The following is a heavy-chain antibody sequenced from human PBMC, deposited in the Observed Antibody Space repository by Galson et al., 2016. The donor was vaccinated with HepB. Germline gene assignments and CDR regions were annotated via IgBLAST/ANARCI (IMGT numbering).Heavy chain of an antibody. CDR1: GYSFTTYW. J-gene: IGHJ4*02. CDR3: ARTVSIAAAGGADY. CDR2: IYPGDSDT. Sequence: QSGAEVKKPGESLKIFCKGSGYSFTTYWIGWVRQMPGKGLEWMGMIYPGDSDTRYSPSFQGQVTISADQSINTAYLQWSSLKASDTAMYYCARTVSIAAAGGADYWGQGTLVTVAS. D-gene: IGHD6-13*01. V-gene: IGHV5-51*01.